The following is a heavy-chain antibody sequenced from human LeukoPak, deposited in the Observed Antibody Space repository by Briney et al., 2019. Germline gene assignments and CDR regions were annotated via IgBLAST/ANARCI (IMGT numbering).Heavy chain of an antibody. V-gene: IGHV4-34*01. J-gene: IGHJ4*02. CDR1: GGSFSGYY. Sequence: SETLSLTCAVYGGSFSGYYWSWIRQPPGKGLEWIGEINHSGSTNYNPPLKSRVTISVDTSKNQFSLKLSSVTAADTAVYYCARGYYDFWSGYYSWGQGTLVTVSS. CDR3: ARGYYDFWSGYYS. CDR2: INHSGST. D-gene: IGHD3-3*01.